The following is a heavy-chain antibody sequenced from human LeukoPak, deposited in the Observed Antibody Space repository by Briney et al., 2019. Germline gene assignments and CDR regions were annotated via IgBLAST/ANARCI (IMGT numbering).Heavy chain of an antibody. CDR1: GYTFTSYG. D-gene: IGHD4-17*01. J-gene: IGHJ4*02. Sequence: ASVKVSCKASGYTFTSYGISWVRQAPGQGLEWMGWISAYNGNTNYAQKLQGGVTMTTDTSTSTAYMELRSLRSDDTAVYYCARYGYGDYRLEAYYFDYWGQGTLVTVSS. CDR2: ISAYNGNT. V-gene: IGHV1-18*01. CDR3: ARYGYGDYRLEAYYFDY.